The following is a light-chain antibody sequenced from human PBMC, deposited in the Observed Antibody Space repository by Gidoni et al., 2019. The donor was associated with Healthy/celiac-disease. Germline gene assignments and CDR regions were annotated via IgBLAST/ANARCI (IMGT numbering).Light chain of an antibody. J-gene: IGKJ1*01. CDR1: QSVSSN. V-gene: IGKV3-15*01. CDR2: GAS. Sequence: EIVMTQSPAPLSVSPGERATLSCRASQSVSSNLAWYQQNPGQAPRLLIYGASTRATGIPARFSGSGSGKEFTLTISSMQSEDFAVYYCQQYNNWPPWTFGQGTKVEIK. CDR3: QQYNNWPPWT.